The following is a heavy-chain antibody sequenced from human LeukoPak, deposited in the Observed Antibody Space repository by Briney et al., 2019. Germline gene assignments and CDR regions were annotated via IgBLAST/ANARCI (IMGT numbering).Heavy chain of an antibody. V-gene: IGHV4-39*01. CDR3: ARRDDSSGYHKIFDY. D-gene: IGHD3-22*01. J-gene: IGHJ4*02. CDR2: IYYGENT. CDR1: GDSISSGPYY. Sequence: SETLSLTYTVSGDSISSGPYYWGWIRQPPGKGLEWIGNIYYGENTYYNPSLKSRVTISIDTSNNQFYLKLSSLTAADTAVYYCARRDDSSGYHKIFDYWGQGTLVTVSS.